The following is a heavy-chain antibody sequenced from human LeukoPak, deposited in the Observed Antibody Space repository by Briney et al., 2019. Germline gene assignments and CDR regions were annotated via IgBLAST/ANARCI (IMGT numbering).Heavy chain of an antibody. CDR1: GGSISSYY. D-gene: IGHD1-26*01. J-gene: IGHJ4*02. CDR3: ARGRSGSYLFDY. Sequence: SETLSLTCTVSGGSISSYYWSWIRQPPGKGLEWIGYIYYSGSTNYNPSLKSRVTISVDTSKNQSSLKLSSVTAADTAVYYCARGRSGSYLFDYWGQGTLVTVSS. V-gene: IGHV4-59*01. CDR2: IYYSGST.